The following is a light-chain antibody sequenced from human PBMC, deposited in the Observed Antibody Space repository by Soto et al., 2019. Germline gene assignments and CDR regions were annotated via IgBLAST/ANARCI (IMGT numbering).Light chain of an antibody. CDR3: TSYTSSSSTYV. J-gene: IGLJ1*01. CDR1: TSDVRGYSY. CDR2: EVS. V-gene: IGLV2-14*01. Sequence: QSALTQPASVSGSPGQSITISCTGTTSDVRGYSYVSWYQQHPGKAPKLMIYEVSKRPSGVSNRFSGSKSGNTASLTISGLQAEDEADYYCTSYTSSSSTYVFGTGTKLTVL.